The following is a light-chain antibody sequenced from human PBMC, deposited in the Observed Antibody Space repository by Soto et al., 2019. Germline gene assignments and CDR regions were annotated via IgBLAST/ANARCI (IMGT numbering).Light chain of an antibody. V-gene: IGKV3-15*01. J-gene: IGKJ1*01. Sequence: EIVMTQSPATLSVSPGGRATLSCRASQSISDTLAWYPQKPGQAPRLLIHGASTRAPGFPARFSGSGSGTDFTLTISSLQSEDFAVYYCQQYDNWPWTFGQGTKVDIK. CDR3: QQYDNWPWT. CDR2: GAS. CDR1: QSISDT.